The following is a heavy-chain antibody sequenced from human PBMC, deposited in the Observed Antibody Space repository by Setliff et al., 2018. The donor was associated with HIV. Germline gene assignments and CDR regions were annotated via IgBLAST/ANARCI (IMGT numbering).Heavy chain of an antibody. Sequence: SETLSLTCTVSGGSISSSSYYWGLEWIGNIHYSRGSSYNASLKSRVTISLDTSKNHFSLKLSSVAAADTAVYYCARRYHDASGFYNSWGQGVLVTVSS. D-gene: IGHD1-1*01. V-gene: IGHV4-39*02. CDR2: IHYSRGS. CDR1: GGSISSSSYY. CDR3: ARRYHDASGFYNS. J-gene: IGHJ4*02.